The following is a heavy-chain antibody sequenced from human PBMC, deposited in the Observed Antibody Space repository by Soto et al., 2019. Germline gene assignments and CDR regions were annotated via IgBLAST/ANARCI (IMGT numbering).Heavy chain of an antibody. Sequence: SETLSLTCTVSSGSITNYYWSWIRQPPGKGLEWIGYIYYSGSTDYNPSLKSRVTISIDTSKNQFSLKLTSVTAADTAVYYCARGHKASFDWLGKYFDSWGQGTLVTVSS. CDR3: ARGHKASFDWLGKYFDS. CDR2: IYYSGST. D-gene: IGHD3-9*01. CDR1: SGSITNYY. J-gene: IGHJ4*02. V-gene: IGHV4-59*01.